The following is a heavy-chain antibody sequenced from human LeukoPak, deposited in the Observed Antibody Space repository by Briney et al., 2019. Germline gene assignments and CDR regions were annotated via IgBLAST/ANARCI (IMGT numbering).Heavy chain of an antibody. D-gene: IGHD3-22*01. V-gene: IGHV1-46*03. J-gene: IGHJ4*02. CDR1: GYTFTSYY. Sequence: ASVKVSCKASGYTFTSYYMHLVRQAPGQGLEWMGIINPSGGSTSYAQKFQGRVTMTRDTSTSTVYMELSSLRSEDTAVYYCARFDGYYDSSPHEDYWGQGTLVTVSS. CDR2: INPSGGST. CDR3: ARFDGYYDSSPHEDY.